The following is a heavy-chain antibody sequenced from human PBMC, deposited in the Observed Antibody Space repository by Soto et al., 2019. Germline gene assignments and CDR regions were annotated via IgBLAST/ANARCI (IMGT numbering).Heavy chain of an antibody. Sequence: EVQLVESGGGLVQPGGSLRLSCAASGFTFSRYWMSWVRQAPGKGLEWVANIKQDGTDKNYVDSVNGRFTISRDNAKNSLFLQMNSMRGEDTAVYYCASPKSELNGEVWIFDSWGQGTLVTVSS. CDR2: IKQDGTDK. V-gene: IGHV3-7*01. CDR1: GFTFSRYW. J-gene: IGHJ4*02. CDR3: ASPKSELNGEVWIFDS. D-gene: IGHD1-7*01.